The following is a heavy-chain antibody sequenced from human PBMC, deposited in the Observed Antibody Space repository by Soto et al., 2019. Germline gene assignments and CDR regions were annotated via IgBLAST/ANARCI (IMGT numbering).Heavy chain of an antibody. CDR1: GFTFSSYA. J-gene: IGHJ2*01. V-gene: IGHV3-23*01. Sequence: EVHLLESGGDLVQPGGSLRLSCAASGFTFSSYAMRWVRQTPGKGLEWVAVLSGSGDNTYYADSVKGRFTISRDNSKNTLYLQMNSLRAEDTAVYYCAKDGWSWMTVTTQYFDLWGRGNLVTVVS. CDR2: LSGSGDNT. D-gene: IGHD4-17*01. CDR3: AKDGWSWMTVTTQYFDL.